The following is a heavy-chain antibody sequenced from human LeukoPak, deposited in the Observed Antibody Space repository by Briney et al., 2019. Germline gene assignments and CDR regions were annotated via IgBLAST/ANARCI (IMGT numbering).Heavy chain of an antibody. Sequence: GASVKVSCKASGYTFTGYYMHWVRQAPGQGLEWMGWINPNSGGTNYAQKFQGRVTMTRDTSISTAYMELSRLRSDDTAVYYCARSIRYGGYLFDYWGQGTLVTVSS. D-gene: IGHD5-12*01. CDR2: INPNSGGT. J-gene: IGHJ4*02. V-gene: IGHV1-2*02. CDR3: ARSIRYGGYLFDY. CDR1: GYTFTGYY.